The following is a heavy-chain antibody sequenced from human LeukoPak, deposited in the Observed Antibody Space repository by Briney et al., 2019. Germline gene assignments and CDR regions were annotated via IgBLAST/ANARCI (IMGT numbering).Heavy chain of an antibody. Sequence: ASVKVSCKASGYTFTSYGISWVRQAPGQGLEWMGGIIPIFGTANYAQKFQGRVTITADESTSTAHMELSSLRSEDTAVYYCARVARYCSSTSCYEDYYYYGMDVWGQGTTVTVSS. CDR1: GYTFTSYG. J-gene: IGHJ6*02. D-gene: IGHD2-2*01. CDR2: IIPIFGTA. CDR3: ARVARYCSSTSCYEDYYYYGMDV. V-gene: IGHV1-69*13.